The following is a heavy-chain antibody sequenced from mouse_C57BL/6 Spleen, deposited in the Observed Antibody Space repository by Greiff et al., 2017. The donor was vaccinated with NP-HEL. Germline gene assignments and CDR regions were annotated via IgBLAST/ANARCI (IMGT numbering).Heavy chain of an antibody. CDR2: IDPETGGT. D-gene: IGHD4-1*01. CDR3: TRWEDFYAMDY. J-gene: IGHJ4*01. Sequence: VQLVESGAELVRPGASVTLSCKASGYTFTDYEMHWVKQTPVHGLEWIGAIDPETGGTAYNQKFKGKAILTADKSSSTAYMELRSLTSEDSAVYYCTRWEDFYAMDYWGQGTSVTVSS. CDR1: GYTFTDYE. V-gene: IGHV1-15*01.